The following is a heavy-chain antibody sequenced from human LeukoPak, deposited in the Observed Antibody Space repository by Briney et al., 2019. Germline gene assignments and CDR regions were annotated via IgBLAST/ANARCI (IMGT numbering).Heavy chain of an antibody. CDR1: GYTFTGYY. V-gene: IGHV1-2*04. CDR2: INPNSGGT. CDR3: ARVVGPSGSGSYYNQPGYGMDV. J-gene: IGHJ6*02. D-gene: IGHD3-10*01. Sequence: WASVKVSCKASGYTFTGYYMHWVRQAPGQGLEWMGWINPNSGGTNYAQKFQGWVTMTRDTSISTAYMELSRLRSDDTAVYYCARVVGPSGSGSYYNQPGYGMDVWGQGTTVTVSS.